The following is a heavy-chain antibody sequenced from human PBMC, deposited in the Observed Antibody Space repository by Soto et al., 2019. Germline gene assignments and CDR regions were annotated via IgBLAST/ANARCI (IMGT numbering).Heavy chain of an antibody. CDR1: GGTFSSYA. CDR3: ARGDEYYDFWSGYYSWFDP. J-gene: IGHJ5*02. Sequence: SVKVSCKASGGTFSSYAISWVRQAPGQGLEWMGGIIPIFGTANYAQKFQGRVTITADESTSTAYMELSSLRSEDTAVYYCARGDEYYDFWSGYYSWFDPWGQGTLVTVSS. CDR2: IIPIFGTA. V-gene: IGHV1-69*13. D-gene: IGHD3-3*01.